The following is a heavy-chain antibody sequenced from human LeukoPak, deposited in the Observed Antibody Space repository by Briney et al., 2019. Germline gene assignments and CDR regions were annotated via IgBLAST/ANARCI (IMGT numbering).Heavy chain of an antibody. Sequence: PGGSLRLSCAASGFTVSSNYMSWVRQAPGKGLEWVSVIYGGGSTYYADSVKGRFTISRDNSKNTLYLQMNSLRAEDTAVYYCARVRYCGSTSCSNFDYWGQGTLVTVSS. V-gene: IGHV3-66*02. CDR2: IYGGGST. CDR1: GFTVSSNY. CDR3: ARVRYCGSTSCSNFDY. J-gene: IGHJ4*02. D-gene: IGHD2-2*01.